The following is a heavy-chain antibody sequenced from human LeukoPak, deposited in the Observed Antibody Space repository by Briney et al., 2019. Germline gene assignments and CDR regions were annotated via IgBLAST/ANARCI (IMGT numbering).Heavy chain of an antibody. V-gene: IGHV1-18*01. CDR3: ARDIREWLRSGYYFDN. D-gene: IGHD5-12*01. CDR2: ISAYNGNT. J-gene: IGHJ4*02. CDR1: GYTFTSYG. Sequence: ASVKVSCKASGYTFTSYGISWVRQAPGQGLEWMGWISAYNGNTNYAQKLQGRVTMTTDTSTSTAYMELRSLRSDDTAVYYCARDIREWLRSGYYFDNWGQGTLVTVSS.